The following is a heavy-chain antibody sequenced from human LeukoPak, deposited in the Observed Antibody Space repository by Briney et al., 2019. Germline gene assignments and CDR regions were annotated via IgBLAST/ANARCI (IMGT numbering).Heavy chain of an antibody. D-gene: IGHD4-11*01. CDR2: IYYSGST. CDR1: GGSISSGDYY. Sequence: SQTLSLTCTVSGGSISSGDYYWSWIRQPPGKGLEWIGYIYYSGSTYYNPSLKGRVTISVDTSKNQFSLKLSSVTAADTAVYYCARAFPHSNYGYYYYGMDVWGQGTTVTVSS. J-gene: IGHJ6*02. V-gene: IGHV4-30-4*01. CDR3: ARAFPHSNYGYYYYGMDV.